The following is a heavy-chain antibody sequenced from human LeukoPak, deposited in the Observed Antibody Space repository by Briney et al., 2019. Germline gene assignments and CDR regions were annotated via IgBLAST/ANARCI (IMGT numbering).Heavy chain of an antibody. Sequence: PSETLSLTCPVSGGSISSSSYYWGWIRQPPGKGLEWIGSIYYSGSTYYNPTLKSRVTISVDTSKNQFSLKLSSVTAADTAVYYCARRSSSFWYFDLWGRGTLVTVSS. J-gene: IGHJ2*01. CDR3: ARRSSSFWYFDL. CDR1: GGSISSSSYY. D-gene: IGHD6-13*01. CDR2: IYYSGST. V-gene: IGHV4-39*01.